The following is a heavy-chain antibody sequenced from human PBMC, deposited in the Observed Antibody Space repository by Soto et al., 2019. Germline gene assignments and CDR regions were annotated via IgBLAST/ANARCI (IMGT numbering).Heavy chain of an antibody. V-gene: IGHV4-59*01. Sequence: SETLSLTCTVSGGSISSYYWSWIRQPPGKGLEWIGYIYYSGSTNYNPSLKSRVTISVDTSKNQFSLKLSSVTAADTAVYYCARVSGYDWFDPWGQGTLVTVSS. CDR3: ARVSGYDWFDP. D-gene: IGHD5-12*01. CDR1: GGSISSYY. J-gene: IGHJ5*02. CDR2: IYYSGST.